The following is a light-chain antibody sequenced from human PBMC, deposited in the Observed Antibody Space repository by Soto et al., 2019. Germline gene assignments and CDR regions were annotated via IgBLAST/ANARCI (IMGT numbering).Light chain of an antibody. V-gene: IGKV3-11*01. J-gene: IGKJ5*01. Sequence: SPATLSLSPGERATLSCRASQSVSRYLAWYQQKPGQAPRFLIYDTSYRATGVPARFSGSGSGTDFTLTISSLEPEDFAVYYCQQRSNRITFGQGTRLEIK. CDR1: QSVSRY. CDR2: DTS. CDR3: QQRSNRIT.